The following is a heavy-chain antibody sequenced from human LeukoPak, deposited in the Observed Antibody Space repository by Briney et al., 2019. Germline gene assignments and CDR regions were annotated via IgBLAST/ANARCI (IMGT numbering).Heavy chain of an antibody. V-gene: IGHV4-59*01. CDR2: IYYSGST. Sequence: PSETLSLTCTVSGGSISSYYWSGIRQPPGKGLEWIGYIYYSGSTNYNPSLKSRVTISVDTSKNQFSLKLSSVTAADTAVYYCARAKVGPDDNWFDPWGQGTLVTVSS. D-gene: IGHD4-23*01. J-gene: IGHJ5*02. CDR3: ARAKVGPDDNWFDP. CDR1: GGSISSYY.